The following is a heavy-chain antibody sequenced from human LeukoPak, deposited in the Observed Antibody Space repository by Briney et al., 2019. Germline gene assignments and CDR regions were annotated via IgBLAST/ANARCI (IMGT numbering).Heavy chain of an antibody. CDR3: AGGSGWLPDS. V-gene: IGHV3-7*01. J-gene: IGHJ4*02. D-gene: IGHD5-24*01. Sequence: PGGSLRLSCAASEFTFRDYWMNWVRQAPGKGLEWVANIEQDGSEKNCVDSVKGRFTISRDNAKSSLYLQMNSLRSEDTAVYYCAGGSGWLPDSWGQGTLVIVSS. CDR1: EFTFRDYW. CDR2: IEQDGSEK.